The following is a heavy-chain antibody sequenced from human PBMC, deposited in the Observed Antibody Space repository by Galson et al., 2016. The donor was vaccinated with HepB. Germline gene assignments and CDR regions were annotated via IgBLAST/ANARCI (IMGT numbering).Heavy chain of an antibody. V-gene: IGHV3-30*18. D-gene: IGHD6-19*01. CDR3: AKDFRSSSLTYYYYMDV. CDR1: GFTFSSYG. Sequence: SLRLSCAASGFTFSSYGMHWVRQAPGKGLKWVGIISYEGFHKYYASSVKGRFTISRDNSQNTLYLEMSSLRVEDTAVYFCAKDFRSSSLTYYYYMDVWGKGTTVTVSS. CDR2: ISYEGFHK. J-gene: IGHJ6*03.